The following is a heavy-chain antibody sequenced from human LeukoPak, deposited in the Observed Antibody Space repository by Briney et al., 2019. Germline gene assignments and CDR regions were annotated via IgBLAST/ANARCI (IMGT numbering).Heavy chain of an antibody. CDR1: GFTFSSYA. J-gene: IGHJ4*02. Sequence: PGGSLRLSCAASGFTFSSYAMSWVRQAPGKGLEWVSVIYSGGSTYYADSVKGRFTISRDNSKNTLYLQMNSLRAEDTAVYYCARARYYYDSSGYQYWGQGTLVTVSS. V-gene: IGHV3-66*01. CDR2: IYSGGST. D-gene: IGHD3-22*01. CDR3: ARARYYYDSSGYQY.